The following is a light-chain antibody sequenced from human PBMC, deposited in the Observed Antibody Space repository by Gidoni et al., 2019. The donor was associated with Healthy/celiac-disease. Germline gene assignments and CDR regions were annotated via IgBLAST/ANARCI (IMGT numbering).Light chain of an antibody. J-gene: IGKJ2*01. CDR3: QQSYSTPYT. V-gene: IGKV1-39*01. CDR1: QSISSY. CDR2: AAS. Sequence: DINRTQTPSSLSASVGDRVTITWRASQSISSYLTWYQQKPGKAPKLLIYAASSLQSGVPSRFSGSGSGTDFTLTISSLQPEDFATYYCQQSYSTPYTFGEGTKLEIK.